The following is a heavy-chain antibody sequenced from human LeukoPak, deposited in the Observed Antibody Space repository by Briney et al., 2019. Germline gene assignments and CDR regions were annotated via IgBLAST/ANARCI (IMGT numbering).Heavy chain of an antibody. J-gene: IGHJ4*02. CDR1: GFTFSSYS. V-gene: IGHV3-23*01. CDR3: AKDLKGGGYYYGSGGY. D-gene: IGHD3-10*01. Sequence: SGGSLRLSCAASGFTFSSYSMNWVRQAPGKGLEWVSAISGSGGSTYYADSVKGRFTISRDNSKNTLYLQMNSLRAEDTAVYYCAKDLKGGGYYYGSGGYWGQGTLVTVSS. CDR2: ISGSGGST.